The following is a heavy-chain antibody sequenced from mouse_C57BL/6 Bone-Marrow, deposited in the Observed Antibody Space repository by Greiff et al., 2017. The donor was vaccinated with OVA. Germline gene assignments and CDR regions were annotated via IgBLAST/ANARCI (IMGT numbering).Heavy chain of an antibody. D-gene: IGHD1-1*01. CDR1: GFTFSDYY. Sequence: EVHLVESEGGLVQPGSSMKLSCTASGFTFSDYYMAWVRQVPEKGLEWVANINYDGSSTYYLDSLKSRFIISRDNAKNILYLQMSSLKSEDTATYYCARAHYYYGSSHYYAMDYWGQGTSVTVSS. J-gene: IGHJ4*01. CDR3: ARAHYYYGSSHYYAMDY. V-gene: IGHV5-16*01. CDR2: INYDGSST.